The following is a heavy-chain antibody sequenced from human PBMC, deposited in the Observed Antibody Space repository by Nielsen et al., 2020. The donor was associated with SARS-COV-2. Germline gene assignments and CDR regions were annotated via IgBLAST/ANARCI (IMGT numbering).Heavy chain of an antibody. J-gene: IGHJ4*02. Sequence: SETLSLTCTVSGGSVSSGSYYWSWIRQPPGKGLEWIGYIYYSGSTNYNPSLKSRVTISVDTSKNQFSLKLSSVTAADTAVYYCARYSSSWSYFDYWGQGTLVTVSS. CDR2: IYYSGST. CDR1: GGSVSSGSYY. CDR3: ARYSSSWSYFDY. V-gene: IGHV4-61*01. D-gene: IGHD6-13*01.